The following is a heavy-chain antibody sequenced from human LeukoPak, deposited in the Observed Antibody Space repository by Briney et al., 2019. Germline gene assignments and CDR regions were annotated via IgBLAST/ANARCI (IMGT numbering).Heavy chain of an antibody. CDR2: IYYSGST. J-gene: IGHJ5*02. D-gene: IGHD3-10*01. CDR1: GGSISSYY. Sequence: PSETLSLTCTVSGGSISSYYWSWIRQPPGKGLEWIGYIYYSGSTNYNPSLKSRVTMSVDTSKNQFSLKLSSVTAADTAVYYCASTQYGSGSYSWFDPWGQGTLVTVSS. CDR3: ASTQYGSGSYSWFDP. V-gene: IGHV4-59*12.